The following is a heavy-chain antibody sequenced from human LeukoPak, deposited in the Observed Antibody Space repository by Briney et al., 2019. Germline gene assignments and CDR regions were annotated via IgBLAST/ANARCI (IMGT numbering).Heavy chain of an antibody. J-gene: IGHJ4*02. V-gene: IGHV3-7*01. CDR1: GLTFSSYW. D-gene: IGHD5-18*01. CDR3: ASLRQLWYAFDH. CDR2: IKEGGSER. Sequence: GGSLRLSCVGSGLTFSSYWMSWVRQAPGKGLEWVANIKEGGSERYYVDSVKGRFTISRDNAKNSLYVQMNSLRAEDTAVYYCASLRQLWYAFDHWGQGTLVTVSS.